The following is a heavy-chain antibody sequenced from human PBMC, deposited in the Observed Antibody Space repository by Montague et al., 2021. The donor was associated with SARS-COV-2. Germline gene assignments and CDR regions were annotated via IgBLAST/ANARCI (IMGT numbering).Heavy chain of an antibody. CDR2: IKQDGSEK. V-gene: IGHV3-7*01. J-gene: IGHJ4*02. CDR1: GFIFSNFW. CDR3: ARDNIVIVPPAIFYDS. Sequence: SLRLSCAASGFIFSNFWMSWVRQAPGKGPEWVANIKQDGSEKFYVDSVKGRFTISRDNAKNSLYLQMYSLRAEDTAVYFCARDNIVIVPPAIFYDSWGQGTLVTVSS. D-gene: IGHD2-2*01.